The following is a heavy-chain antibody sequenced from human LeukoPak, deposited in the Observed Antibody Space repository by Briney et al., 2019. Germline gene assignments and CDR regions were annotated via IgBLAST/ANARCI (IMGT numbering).Heavy chain of an antibody. D-gene: IGHD3-22*01. CDR3: ARDSERAYYYDSSGYYPADYFDY. CDR2: IIPIFGIA. Sequence: SVKVSCKASGGTFSSYAISWVRQAPGQGLEWMGRIIPIFGIANYAQKFQGRVTITADKSTSTVYMELSSLRSEDTAVYYCARDSERAYYYDSSGYYPADYFDYWGQGTLVTVSS. CDR1: GGTFSSYA. J-gene: IGHJ4*02. V-gene: IGHV1-69*04.